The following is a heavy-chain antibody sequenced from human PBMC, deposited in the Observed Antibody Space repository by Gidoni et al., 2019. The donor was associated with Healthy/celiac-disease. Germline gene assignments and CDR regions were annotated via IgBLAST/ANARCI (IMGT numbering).Heavy chain of an antibody. CDR3: ARAYCGGDCYFSPDAFDI. V-gene: IGHV4-61*02. J-gene: IGHJ3*02. CDR2: IYTSGST. D-gene: IGHD2-21*01. Sequence: QVQLQESGPGLVKPSQTLSLTCTVSGGSISSGSYYWSWIRQPAGKGLEWIGRIYTSGSTFYNPSLKSRVTMSVDTSKNQFSLKLSSVTAADTAVYYCARAYCGGDCYFSPDAFDIWGQGTMVTVSS. CDR1: GGSISSGSYY.